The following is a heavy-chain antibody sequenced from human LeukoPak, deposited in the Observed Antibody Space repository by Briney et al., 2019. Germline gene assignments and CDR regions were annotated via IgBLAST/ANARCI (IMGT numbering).Heavy chain of an antibody. V-gene: IGHV3-23*01. CDR3: AKDLSSGYYEGPHFDY. Sequence: GGSLRLSCAASGFTFSSYAMSWVRQAPGKGLEWVSAISGSGGSTYYADSVKGRFTISRDNSKNTLYLQMNSLRAEDTAVYYCAKDLSSGYYEGPHFDYWGQGTLVTVSS. J-gene: IGHJ4*02. CDR2: ISGSGGST. CDR1: GFTFSSYA. D-gene: IGHD3-22*01.